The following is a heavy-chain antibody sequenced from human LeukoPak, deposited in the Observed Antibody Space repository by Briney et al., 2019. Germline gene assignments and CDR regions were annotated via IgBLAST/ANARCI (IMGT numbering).Heavy chain of an antibody. Sequence: PSQTLSLTCTVSGGSISSGGYYWSWIRQHPGKGLEWIGYIYYSGSTNYNPSLKSRVTIPVDTSKNQFSLKLSSVTAADTAVYYCARGSSWRNNPFDYWGQGTLVTVSS. CDR1: GGSISSGGYY. V-gene: IGHV4-61*08. CDR2: IYYSGST. D-gene: IGHD6-13*01. J-gene: IGHJ4*02. CDR3: ARGSSWRNNPFDY.